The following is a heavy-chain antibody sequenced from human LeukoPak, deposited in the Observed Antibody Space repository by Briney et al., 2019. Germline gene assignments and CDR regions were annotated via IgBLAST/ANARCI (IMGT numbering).Heavy chain of an antibody. Sequence: SETLSLTCTVSGDSVTSSTYYWGWIRQPPGKGLEWIGSIYYSGSTYYNPSLKSRVSISLDTSKNHFSLRLSSVTAADTAVYFCATVGYGELSIDYWGQGTLVTVSS. CDR1: GDSVTSSTYY. V-gene: IGHV4-39*07. J-gene: IGHJ4*02. CDR3: ATVGYGELSIDY. CDR2: IYYSGST. D-gene: IGHD3-10*01.